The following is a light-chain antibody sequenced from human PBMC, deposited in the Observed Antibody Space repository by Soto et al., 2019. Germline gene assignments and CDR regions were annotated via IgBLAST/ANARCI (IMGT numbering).Light chain of an antibody. CDR2: EVS. Sequence: QSALTQPASVSGSTGQSITISCTGASSDVGGYNYVSWYQQQPGKAPKLMIYEVSNRPSGVSNRFSGSKSGNTASLTISGLQDEDASDYYCSSYASTSTVLFGGGTKLTVL. V-gene: IGLV2-14*01. J-gene: IGLJ2*01. CDR3: SSYASTSTVL. CDR1: SSDVGGYNY.